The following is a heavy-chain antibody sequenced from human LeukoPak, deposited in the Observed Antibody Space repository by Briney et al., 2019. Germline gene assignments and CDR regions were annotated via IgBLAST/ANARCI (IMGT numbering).Heavy chain of an antibody. CDR2: VPYDGNKK. Sequence: PGRSLRLSCAASGFTFSTYGMHWVRQAPGKGLEWVAVVPYDGNKKYYADSVKGRFTISRDNSINTMYLQMNSLRAEDTAVYYCGTEGWNRPIDYWGQGTLVTVSS. V-gene: IGHV3-30*03. CDR3: GTEGWNRPIDY. CDR1: GFTFSTYG. D-gene: IGHD1-1*01. J-gene: IGHJ4*02.